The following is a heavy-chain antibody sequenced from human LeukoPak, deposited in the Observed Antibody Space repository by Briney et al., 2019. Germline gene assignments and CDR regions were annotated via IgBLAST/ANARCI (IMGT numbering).Heavy chain of an antibody. J-gene: IGHJ5*02. Sequence: GASVKVSCKASGGTFSSYAISWVQQAPGQGLEWMGGIIPIFGTADYAQKFQGRVTITADESTSTAYMELNSLRSEDTAVYYCARDGGDYDTGNWFDPWGQGTLVTVSS. V-gene: IGHV1-69*13. D-gene: IGHD4-17*01. CDR2: IIPIFGTA. CDR1: GGTFSSYA. CDR3: ARDGGDYDTGNWFDP.